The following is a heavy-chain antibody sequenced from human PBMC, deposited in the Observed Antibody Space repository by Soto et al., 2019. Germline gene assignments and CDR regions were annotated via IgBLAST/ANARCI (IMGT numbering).Heavy chain of an antibody. CDR1: GGTFSSYG. J-gene: IGHJ4*02. Sequence: ASVKVFCKASGGTFSSYGISWVRQAPGQGLEWMGWISAYNGNTNYAQKLQGRVTMTTDTSTSTAYMELRSLRSDDTAVYYCARAASSSWPFDYWGQGTLVTVS. V-gene: IGHV1-18*01. CDR3: ARAASSSWPFDY. D-gene: IGHD6-13*01. CDR2: ISAYNGNT.